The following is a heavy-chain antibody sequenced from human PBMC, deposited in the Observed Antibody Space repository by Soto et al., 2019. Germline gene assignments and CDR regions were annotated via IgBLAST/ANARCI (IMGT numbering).Heavy chain of an antibody. CDR3: ARDPSSIAAAGRFDY. CDR2: IWYDGSNK. CDR1: GFPFSSFG. Sequence: QVQLVESGGGVVQPGRSLRLSCAASGFPFSSFGMHWVRQAPGKGLEWVAVIWYDGSNKYYADSVKGRFTISRDNSKTTLSLQMNTLRAEDTAVYYCARDPSSIAAAGRFDYWGQGTLVSVFS. D-gene: IGHD6-13*01. J-gene: IGHJ4*02. V-gene: IGHV3-33*01.